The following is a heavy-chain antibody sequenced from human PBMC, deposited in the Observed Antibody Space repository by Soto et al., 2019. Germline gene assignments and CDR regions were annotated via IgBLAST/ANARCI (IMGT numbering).Heavy chain of an antibody. D-gene: IGHD2-15*01. V-gene: IGHV3-23*01. J-gene: IGHJ4*02. CDR3: AKDRVVFDY. CDR2: ISGSGGPT. CDR1: GFIFSSYA. Sequence: EVPLLESGGGLVQPGESLRLSCAASGFIFSSYAMSWVRQAPGKGLEWVSAISGSGGPTFYADSVKGRFTISRDNSKNTLYLQMNSLRAEDTAVYYCAKDRVVFDYWGQGTLVTVSS.